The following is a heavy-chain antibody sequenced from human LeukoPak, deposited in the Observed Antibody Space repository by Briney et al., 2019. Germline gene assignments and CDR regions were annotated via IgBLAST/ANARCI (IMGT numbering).Heavy chain of an antibody. J-gene: IGHJ3*02. V-gene: IGHV3-30*18. CDR1: GFTFSSYG. D-gene: IGHD2-8*02. Sequence: GGSLRLSCAASGFTFSSYGMHWVRQAPGKGLEWVAVISNDGSNKYYADSVKGRFTTSRDNSKNTPYLQMNSLRAEDTAVYYCAKDHAGGFDIWGPGTMVTVSS. CDR2: ISNDGSNK. CDR3: AKDHAGGFDI.